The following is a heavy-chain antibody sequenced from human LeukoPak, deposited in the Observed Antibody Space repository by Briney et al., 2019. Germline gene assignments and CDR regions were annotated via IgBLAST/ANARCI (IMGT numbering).Heavy chain of an antibody. CDR1: GGSISSYY. V-gene: IGHV4-59*12. J-gene: IGHJ4*02. CDR2: IYYSGST. CDR3: ASSHDYGVFDY. Sequence: SETLSLTCTVSGGSISSYYWSWIRQPPGKGLEWIGYIYYSGSTNYNPSLKSRVSISVDTSKKQFSLRLSSVTAADTAVYYCASSHDYGVFDYWGQGTLVTVSS. D-gene: IGHD4-17*01.